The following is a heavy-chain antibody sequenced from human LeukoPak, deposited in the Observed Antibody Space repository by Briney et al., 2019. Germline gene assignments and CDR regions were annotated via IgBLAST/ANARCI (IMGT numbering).Heavy chain of an antibody. V-gene: IGHV4-59*01. CDR1: GGSISSYY. D-gene: IGHD3-3*01. J-gene: IGHJ6*02. Sequence: SEALSLTCTVSGGSISSYYWSWLRQPPGKGLEWIGYIYYSGSNNYNPSLKSRVTISVDTSKNQFSLKLSSVTAADTAVYYCAKTIYDFWSGYASPGGMDVWGQGTTVTVSS. CDR3: AKTIYDFWSGYASPGGMDV. CDR2: IYYSGSN.